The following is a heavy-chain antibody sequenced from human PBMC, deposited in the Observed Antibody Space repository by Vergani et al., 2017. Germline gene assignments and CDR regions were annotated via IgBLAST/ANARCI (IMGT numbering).Heavy chain of an antibody. CDR1: GSTFSSYA. J-gene: IGHJ6*03. CDR2: ISGSGGST. D-gene: IGHD3/OR15-3a*01. V-gene: IGHV3-23*04. CDR3: AKGPSDLGNYYYMDV. Sequence: EVQLVESGGGLVQPGGSLRLSCAASGSTFSSYAMNWVRQAPGKGLEWVSTISGSGGSTYYADSVKGRFTISRDNSKNTLYLQMNSLRAEDTAVYYCAKGPSDLGNYYYMDVWGKGTTVTVS.